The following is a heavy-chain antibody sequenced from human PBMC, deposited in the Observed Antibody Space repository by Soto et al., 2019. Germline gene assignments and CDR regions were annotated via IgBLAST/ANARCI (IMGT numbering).Heavy chain of an antibody. CDR2: INSDGSDT. Sequence: EVHLVESGGGLVQPGGSLRLSCAASGFTFRYYWLHWVRQVPGRGPVWVSGINSDGSDTFYADFVEGRFTISRDNAKNTVYLQMDRLRAEDTAVYYCGSLFEFWGQGTLVTVPS. V-gene: IGHV3-74*01. CDR1: GFTFRYYW. J-gene: IGHJ4*02. CDR3: GSLFEF.